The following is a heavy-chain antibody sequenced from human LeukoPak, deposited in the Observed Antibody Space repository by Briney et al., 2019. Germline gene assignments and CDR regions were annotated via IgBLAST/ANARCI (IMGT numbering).Heavy chain of an antibody. J-gene: IGHJ4*02. CDR1: GGSISSYY. V-gene: IGHV4-59*12. CDR2: IYYSGST. Sequence: SETLSLTRTVCGGSISSYYWSWIRQPPGKGLEWIGDIYYSGSTNYNPSLKSRDTISVDTSKNQFSLKLSSVTAADTAVYYCAREGGGDPDYWGQGTLVTVSS. D-gene: IGHD3-16*02. CDR3: AREGGGDPDY.